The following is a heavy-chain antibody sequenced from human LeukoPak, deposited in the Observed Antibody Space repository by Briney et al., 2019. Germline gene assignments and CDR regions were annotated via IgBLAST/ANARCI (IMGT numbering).Heavy chain of an antibody. D-gene: IGHD6-19*01. CDR1: GFTVSSNY. V-gene: IGHV3-53*01. CDR2: IYSGGST. J-gene: IGHJ4*02. Sequence: GGSLRLSCAASGFTVSSNYMSWVRQAPGKRLEWVSVIYSGGSTYYADSVKGRFTISRDNSKNTLYLQMNSLRAEDTAVYYCARAGVGAVAGTDYWGQGTLVTVSS. CDR3: ARAGVGAVAGTDY.